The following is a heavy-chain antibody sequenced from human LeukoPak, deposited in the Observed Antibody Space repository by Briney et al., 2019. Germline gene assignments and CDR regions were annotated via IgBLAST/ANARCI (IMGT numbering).Heavy chain of an antibody. CDR1: GFIFSSYG. CDR3: ARSYDSSGYYFRTVEY. CDR2: IWYDGSGK. D-gene: IGHD3-22*01. Sequence: GRSLRLSCAASGFIFSSYGMHWVRQAPGKGLEWVAVIWYDGSGKQYADSVKGRFTISRDNSKNTLYLEMNSLRAEDTAVYYCARSYDSSGYYFRTVEYWGQGTLVTVSP. J-gene: IGHJ4*02. V-gene: IGHV3-33*01.